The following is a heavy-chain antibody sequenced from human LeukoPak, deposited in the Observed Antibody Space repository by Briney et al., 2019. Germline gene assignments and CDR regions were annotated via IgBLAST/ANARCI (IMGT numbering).Heavy chain of an antibody. CDR2: ISSSGTTI. Sequence: GGSLRLSCAASGFTFSSYSMNWVRQAPGKGLEWVSYISSSGTTIYYADSVKGRFTISRDNAKNSVHLQMNSLRDDDMAVYYCARGGSYPFDYWGQGTLVTVSS. CDR3: ARGGSYPFDY. CDR1: GFTFSSYS. D-gene: IGHD3-16*02. V-gene: IGHV3-48*02. J-gene: IGHJ4*02.